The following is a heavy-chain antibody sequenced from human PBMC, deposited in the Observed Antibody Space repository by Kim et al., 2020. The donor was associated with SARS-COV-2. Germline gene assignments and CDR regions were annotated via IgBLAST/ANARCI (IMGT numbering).Heavy chain of an antibody. CDR2: ISYDGSTK. Sequence: RGSLRLSCAASGFTFSSYGMHWVRQAPGKGLEWVAVISYDGSTKYYADSVKGRFTISRDNSKNTLYLQMNSLRDEDTAVYYCAKDLLGGWELLGRPDYWGQGTLVTVSS. CDR1: GFTFSSYG. CDR3: AKDLLGGWELLGRPDY. V-gene: IGHV3-30*18. D-gene: IGHD1-26*01. J-gene: IGHJ4*02.